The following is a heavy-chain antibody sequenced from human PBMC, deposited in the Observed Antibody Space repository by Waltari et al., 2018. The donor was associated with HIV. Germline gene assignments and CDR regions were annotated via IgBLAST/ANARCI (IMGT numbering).Heavy chain of an antibody. CDR1: GYPFTTYA. D-gene: IGHD3-22*01. Sequence: QVQLVQSGSELKKPGASVKVSCKASGYPFTTYAMNWVRQAPGQGLEWMGWINTNTGNPTNAQAFTCRFGVSLDTSVSTAYRQISSLKAEDTAVYYCARGSFYYSPYDAFDIWGQGTMVTVSS. J-gene: IGHJ3*02. CDR3: ARGSFYYSPYDAFDI. CDR2: INTNTGNP. V-gene: IGHV7-4-1*02.